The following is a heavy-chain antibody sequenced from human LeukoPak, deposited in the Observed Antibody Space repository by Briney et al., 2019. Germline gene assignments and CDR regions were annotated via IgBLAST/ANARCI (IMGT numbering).Heavy chain of an antibody. V-gene: IGHV3-48*03. Sequence: GGSLRLSCAASGFTFSSYEMNWVRQAPGKGLEWVSYISSSGSTIYYADSVKGRFTISRDNAKNSLYLQMNSLRAEDTAVYYCARASRGVNWNSHYYYYYYMDVWGKGTTVTVSS. J-gene: IGHJ6*03. CDR3: ARASRGVNWNSHYYYYYYMDV. D-gene: IGHD1-20*01. CDR1: GFTFSSYE. CDR2: ISSSGSTI.